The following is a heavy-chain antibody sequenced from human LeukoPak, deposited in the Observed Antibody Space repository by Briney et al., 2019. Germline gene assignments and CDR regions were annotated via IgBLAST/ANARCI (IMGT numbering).Heavy chain of an antibody. CDR3: AKGQELDDGVFDS. V-gene: IGHV3-23*01. CDR2: IRSNGDTT. Sequence: GGALRLSCTASGFTFSSLAMTWVRQAPGKGLEWVSTIRSNGDTTYNADSVKGRFTISRDNSKNTLYLELNSLRVEDTATFYCAKGQELDDGVFDSWGQGTMVTVSS. D-gene: IGHD1-1*01. CDR1: GFTFSSLA. J-gene: IGHJ4*02.